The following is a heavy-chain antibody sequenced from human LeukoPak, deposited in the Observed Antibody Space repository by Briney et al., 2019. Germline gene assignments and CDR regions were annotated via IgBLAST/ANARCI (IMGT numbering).Heavy chain of an antibody. CDR1: GDSITNGYY. D-gene: IGHD2-2*01. CDR2: IYYSGST. CDR3: ARPGATATDGFDI. Sequence: SETLSLTCVVSGDSITNGYYWGWIRQPPGEGVQWIGSIYYSGSTYYNPSLKSRVTISVDTSKNQLSLRLNSVTAADTAVYYCARPGATATDGFDIWGQGTLVTVSS. V-gene: IGHV4-38-2*01. J-gene: IGHJ3*02.